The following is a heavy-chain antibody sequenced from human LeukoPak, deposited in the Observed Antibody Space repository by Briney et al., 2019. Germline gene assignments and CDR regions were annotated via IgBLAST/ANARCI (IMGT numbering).Heavy chain of an antibody. V-gene: IGHV3-30*18. D-gene: IGHD1-26*01. J-gene: IGHJ4*02. CDR3: AKETGRWELE. Sequence: PTGGSLRLSCAASGFTFSSYGIHWVRQAPGKGLEWVAVISNDGSNKYYADSVKGRLTISRDNSKNTLYLQMNSLRAEDTAVYYCAKETGRWELEWGQGTLVTVSS. CDR2: ISNDGSNK. CDR1: GFTFSSYG.